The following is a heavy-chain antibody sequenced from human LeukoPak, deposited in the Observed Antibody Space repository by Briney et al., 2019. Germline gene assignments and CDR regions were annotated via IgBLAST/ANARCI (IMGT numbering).Heavy chain of an antibody. CDR2: INPSGGST. V-gene: IGHV1-46*01. J-gene: IGHJ4*02. CDR1: GYTFTSYY. CDR3: ARDFRFHDDY. Sequence: ASVKVSCKASGYTFTSYYLYWVRQAPGQGLEWMGIINPSGGSTNYAQKFQGRVTMTRDTSTSTVYMELSSLRVEDTAVYYCARDFRFHDDYWGQGTLVTVSS.